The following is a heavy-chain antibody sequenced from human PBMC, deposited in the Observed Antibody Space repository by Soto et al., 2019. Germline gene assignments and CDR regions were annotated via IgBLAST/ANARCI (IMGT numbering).Heavy chain of an antibody. Sequence: SETLSLTCTVSGGSISSDGSYWSWIRQHPGKGLEWIGCPFYSGSTYYNQSLKSRVTISVDTSKNQFSLKLSSVTAADTAVFYCARGLAAAGLFGFGPWGQGTLVTVSS. V-gene: IGHV4-31*03. CDR2: PFYSGST. D-gene: IGHD6-13*01. J-gene: IGHJ5*02. CDR3: ARGLAAAGLFGFGP. CDR1: GGSISSDGSY.